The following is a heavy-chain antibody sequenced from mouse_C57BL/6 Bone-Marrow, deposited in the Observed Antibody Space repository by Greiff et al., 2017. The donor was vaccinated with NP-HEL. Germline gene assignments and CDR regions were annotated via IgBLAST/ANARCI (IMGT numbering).Heavy chain of an antibody. CDR1: GYAFTNYL. J-gene: IGHJ4*01. V-gene: IGHV1-54*01. CDR3: ARGTLTTVVDAMDY. Sequence: QVQLKQSGAELVRPGTSVKVSCKASGYAFTNYLIEWVKQRPGQGLEWIGVINPGSGGTNYNEKFKGKATLTADKSSSTAYMQLSSLTSEDSAVYFCARGTLTTVVDAMDYWGQGTSVTVSS. D-gene: IGHD1-1*01. CDR2: INPGSGGT.